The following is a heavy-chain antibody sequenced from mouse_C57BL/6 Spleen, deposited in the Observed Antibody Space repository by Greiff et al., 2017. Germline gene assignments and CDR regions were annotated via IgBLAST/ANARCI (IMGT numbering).Heavy chain of an antibody. Sequence: QVQLQQSGAELVRPGTSVKVSCKASGYAFTNYLIEWVKQRPGQGLEWIGVINPGSGGTNYNEKFKGKATLTADKSSSTAYMQLSSLTSEDSAVYFCARNDGYSFAYWGQGTLVTVSA. D-gene: IGHD2-3*01. J-gene: IGHJ3*01. V-gene: IGHV1-54*01. CDR1: GYAFTNYL. CDR3: ARNDGYSFAY. CDR2: INPGSGGT.